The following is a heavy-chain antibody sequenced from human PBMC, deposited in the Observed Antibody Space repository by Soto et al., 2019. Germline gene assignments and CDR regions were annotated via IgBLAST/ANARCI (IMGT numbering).Heavy chain of an antibody. CDR1: GDSINSDKYY. CDR3: ARLEGLATISYYFDF. V-gene: IGHV4-39*01. Sequence: QLQLQESGPGLVKPSETLSLTCSVSGDSINSDKYYWGWIRQPPGKGLEWIGSIYYRGNTYYNPSLQPRVTISLDKSKSQFALKLNSVTAADSAMYFCARLEGLATISYYFDFWGQGALVTVSS. CDR2: IYYRGNT. J-gene: IGHJ4*02. D-gene: IGHD3-9*01.